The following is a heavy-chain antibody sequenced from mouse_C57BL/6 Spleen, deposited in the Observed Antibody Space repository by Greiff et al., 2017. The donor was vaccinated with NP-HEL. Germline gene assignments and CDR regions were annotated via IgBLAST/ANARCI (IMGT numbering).Heavy chain of an antibody. CDR3: ARPLYDYGGAWFAD. J-gene: IGHJ3*01. Sequence: EVQLQQSGPVLVKPGASVKMSCKASGYTFTDYYMNWVKQSHGKSLEWIGVINPYNGGTSYNQKFKGKATLTVDKSSSTAYMELNSLTSEDSAVYYCARPLYDYGGAWFADWGQGTLVTVSA. CDR2: INPYNGGT. V-gene: IGHV1-19*01. D-gene: IGHD2-4*01. CDR1: GYTFTDYY.